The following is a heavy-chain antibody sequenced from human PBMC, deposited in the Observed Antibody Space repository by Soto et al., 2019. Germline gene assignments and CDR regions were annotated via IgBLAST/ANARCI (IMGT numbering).Heavy chain of an antibody. Sequence: ETLSLTCTVSGFTFSSYAMGWVRQGPGKGLEWVAVVSIGGSTHYADSVRGRFTISRDNSKNTLSLQMNSLTAEDTAVYFCAKRRGAGGHFDYWGQGALVTVSS. J-gene: IGHJ4*02. CDR3: AKRRGAGGHFDY. V-gene: IGHV3-23*01. CDR1: GFTFSSYA. D-gene: IGHD2-15*01. CDR2: VSIGGST.